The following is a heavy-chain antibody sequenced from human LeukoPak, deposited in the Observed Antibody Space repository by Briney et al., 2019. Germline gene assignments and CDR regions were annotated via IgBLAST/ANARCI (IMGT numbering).Heavy chain of an antibody. Sequence: PSETLSLTCTVSGGSISSYYWGWIRQPPGKGLEWIGSIYYSGSTYYNPSLKSRVTISVDTSKNQFSLKLSSVTAADTAVYYCASGYGSGSYYPNPFDYWGQGTPVTVSS. CDR3: ASGYGSGSYYPNPFDY. V-gene: IGHV4-39*01. J-gene: IGHJ4*02. CDR1: GGSISSYY. CDR2: IYYSGST. D-gene: IGHD3-10*01.